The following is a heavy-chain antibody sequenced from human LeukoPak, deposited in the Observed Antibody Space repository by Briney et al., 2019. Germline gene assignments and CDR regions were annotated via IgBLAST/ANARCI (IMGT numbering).Heavy chain of an antibody. CDR1: GYSLSSGYY. V-gene: IGHV4-38-2*01. Sequence: SETLSLTCAVSGYSLSSGYYWGWIRQPPGKGLEWIGRIYHSGSTYYNPSLKSRVTISVDTSKNQLSLKLSSVTAADTAVYYCARVKGNSSSWYLRYWGQGTLVTVSS. CDR3: ARVKGNSSSWYLRY. CDR2: IYHSGST. D-gene: IGHD6-13*01. J-gene: IGHJ4*02.